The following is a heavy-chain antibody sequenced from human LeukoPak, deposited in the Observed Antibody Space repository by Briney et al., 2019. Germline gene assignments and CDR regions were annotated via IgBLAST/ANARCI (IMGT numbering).Heavy chain of an antibody. D-gene: IGHD3-16*02. CDR1: GFTFNNYA. CDR2: ISGGGETT. Sequence: GGSLRLSCAASGFTFNNYAMNWVRQAPGKGLEWVSSISGGGETTYYADSAKGRFTISRDNSKNTLYLQMNSLRAEDTAVYYCAKAHMPGWGSYRLYFDYWGQGTLVTVSS. V-gene: IGHV3-23*01. J-gene: IGHJ4*02. CDR3: AKAHMPGWGSYRLYFDY.